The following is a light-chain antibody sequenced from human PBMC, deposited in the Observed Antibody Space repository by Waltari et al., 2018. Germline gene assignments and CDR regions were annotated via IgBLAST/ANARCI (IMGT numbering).Light chain of an antibody. J-gene: IGLJ2*01. CDR3: CSFATNSIVI. CDR1: GSDVGRYNL. CDR2: EVN. Sequence: QSALTQPASVSGSPGQSITISCSGTGSDVGRYNLFSWYQQHPGKAPKLIIYEVNMRPSGVSDRFSGSKSGVTASLTISGLQAEDEAVYFCCSFATNSIVIFGGGTKLTVL. V-gene: IGLV2-23*02.